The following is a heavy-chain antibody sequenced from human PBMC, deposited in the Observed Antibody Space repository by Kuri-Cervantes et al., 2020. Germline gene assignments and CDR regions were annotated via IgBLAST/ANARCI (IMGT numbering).Heavy chain of an antibody. CDR3: ARSTEDIVLLVANEKGVHYYYYYYMDV. CDR2: INPNRGGT. V-gene: IGHV1-2*04. D-gene: IGHD2-15*01. J-gene: IGHJ6*03. CDR1: GYSFTGYY. Sequence: ASVKVSCKASGYSFTGYYMHWWGQAPGQGLEWMGWINPNRGGTNYAQKFQGWVTMTSDTSISTAYMALSRLRSDDTAVYYCARSTEDIVLLVANEKGVHYYYYYYMDVWGKGTTVTVSS.